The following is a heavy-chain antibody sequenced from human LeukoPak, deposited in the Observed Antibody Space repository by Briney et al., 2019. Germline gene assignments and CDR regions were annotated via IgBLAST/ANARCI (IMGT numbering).Heavy chain of an antibody. D-gene: IGHD3-22*01. CDR1: GGSITSGSYY. CDR2: IYTTGST. CDR3: ARDLAYDSSPRRAFDI. J-gene: IGHJ3*02. V-gene: IGHV4-61*02. Sequence: SETLSLTCTVSGGSITSGSYYWNWIRQPAGKGLEWIGRIYTTGSTTYNPSLKSRLTISLDTSKNQFSLNLSAVTAADTAVYYCARDLAYDSSPRRAFDIWGQGTMVTVSS.